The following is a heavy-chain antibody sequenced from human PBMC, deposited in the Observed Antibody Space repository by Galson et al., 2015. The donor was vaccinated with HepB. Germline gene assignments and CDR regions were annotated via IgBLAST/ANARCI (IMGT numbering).Heavy chain of an antibody. CDR3: ARPLYENVNWLDP. D-gene: IGHD2-2*02. CDR1: GFTFSGSA. V-gene: IGHV3-73*01. CDR2: IRSKTSNYAT. J-gene: IGHJ5*02. Sequence: PLRLSCAASGFTFSGSAIHWVRQASGKGLEWVGRIRSKTSNYATEYAASIKGRFTLSRDDLNNTTYLQMNSLKAEDTAVYYCARPLYENVNWLDPWGQGTLVTVAS.